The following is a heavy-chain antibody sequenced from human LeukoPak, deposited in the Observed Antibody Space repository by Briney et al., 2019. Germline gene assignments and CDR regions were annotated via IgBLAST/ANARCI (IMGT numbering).Heavy chain of an antibody. Sequence: GGSLRLSCAASGFTFSSYAMSWVRRAPGKGLEWVSVISGSGGSTYYADSVKGRFTISRDNSKNTLYLQMNSLRAEDTAVYYCAKSSLSITMVRGVMIFFDYWGQGTLVTVSS. J-gene: IGHJ4*02. CDR1: GFTFSSYA. CDR2: ISGSGGST. CDR3: AKSSLSITMVRGVMIFFDY. D-gene: IGHD3-10*01. V-gene: IGHV3-23*01.